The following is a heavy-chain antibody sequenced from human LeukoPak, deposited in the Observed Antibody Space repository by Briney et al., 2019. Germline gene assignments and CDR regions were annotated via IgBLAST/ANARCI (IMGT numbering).Heavy chain of an antibody. D-gene: IGHD3-22*01. Sequence: GGSLRLSCAASGFTFSNYKMNWVRQAPGRGLEWVSHISGSSSTIYYADSVRGRFTISRDNAKSSLYLQINSLRAEDTAVYYCASRDYYDSSGYDYWGQGTLVTVSS. CDR2: ISGSSSTI. V-gene: IGHV3-48*01. CDR3: ASRDYYDSSGYDY. CDR1: GFTFSNYK. J-gene: IGHJ4*02.